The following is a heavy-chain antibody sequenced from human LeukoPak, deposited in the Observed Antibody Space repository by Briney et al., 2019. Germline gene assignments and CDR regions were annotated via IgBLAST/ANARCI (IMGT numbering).Heavy chain of an antibody. J-gene: IGHJ5*02. V-gene: IGHV4-61*02. CDR2: VYTSGST. CDR1: GGSVYSGSYY. CDR3: ARALGYCSSTNCYTIYNWFDP. D-gene: IGHD2-2*02. Sequence: SETLSLTCTVSGGSVYSGSYYWSWIRQPAGKGLEWIGRVYTSGSTNYNPSLKSRVTISVDTSKNQFSLKLSSVTAADTAVYYCARALGYCSSTNCYTIYNWFDPWGRGTLVTVSS.